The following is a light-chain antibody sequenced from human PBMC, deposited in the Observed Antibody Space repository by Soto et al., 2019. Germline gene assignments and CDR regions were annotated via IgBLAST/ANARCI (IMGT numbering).Light chain of an antibody. J-gene: IGLJ2*01. CDR3: AAWDDSLNGVV. CDR1: SSNIGSNT. CDR2: SNN. Sequence: QSVLTQPPSASGTPGQRVTISCSGSSSNIGSNTVHWYQQLPGTAPKPLIYSNNQRPSGVPDRFSGSKSGTSASLAISGLQSEDEADYYCAAWDDSLNGVVFGGGTKVTVL. V-gene: IGLV1-44*01.